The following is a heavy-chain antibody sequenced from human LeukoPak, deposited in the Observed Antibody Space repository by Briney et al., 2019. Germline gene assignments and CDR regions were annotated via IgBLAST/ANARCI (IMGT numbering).Heavy chain of an antibody. J-gene: IGHJ3*02. Sequence: SETLSLTCAVSGYSISSGYYWGWIRQPPGKGLEWIGSIYHSGSTYYNPSLKSRVTISVDTSKNQFSLKLSSVTAADTAVYYCARHAGGSYAAAFDIWGQGTVVTVSS. CDR2: IYHSGST. CDR3: ARHAGGSYAAAFDI. D-gene: IGHD1-26*01. CDR1: GYSISSGYY. V-gene: IGHV4-38-2*01.